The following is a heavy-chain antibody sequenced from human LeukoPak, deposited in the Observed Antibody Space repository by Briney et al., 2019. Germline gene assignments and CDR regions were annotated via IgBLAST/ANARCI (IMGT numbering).Heavy chain of an antibody. CDR2: MNPNSGNT. D-gene: IGHD3-3*01. CDR1: GYTLTSYD. CDR3: ARGAIWSGYWDY. J-gene: IGHJ4*02. Sequence: ASVKVSFKASGYTLTSYDINWVRRATGQGLEWMGWMNPNSGNTGYSQKFQGRGTMTTNTSIITAYMELSSLRSEDTAVYYCARGAIWSGYWDYWGQGTLVTVSS. V-gene: IGHV1-8*01.